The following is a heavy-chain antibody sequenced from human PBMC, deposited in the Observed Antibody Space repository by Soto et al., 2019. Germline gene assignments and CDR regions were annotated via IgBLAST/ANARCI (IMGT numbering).Heavy chain of an antibody. CDR3: ARRAETNGWNGFGADKYYFDF. J-gene: IGHJ4*02. Sequence: APLNGSRKASGYTLSIYHICRVRQATGQGLEWRGWRKPNSGNSAYAQKFHGRVTVTSDTSINTVHMELSSLRSEDTAVYYCARRAETNGWNGFGADKYYFDFWGQGTLVTVSS. D-gene: IGHD1-1*01. V-gene: IGHV1-8*01. CDR2: RKPNSGNS. CDR1: GYTLSIYH.